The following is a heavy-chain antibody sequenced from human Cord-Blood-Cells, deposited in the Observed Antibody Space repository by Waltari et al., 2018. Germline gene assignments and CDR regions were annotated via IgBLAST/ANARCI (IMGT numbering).Heavy chain of an antibody. D-gene: IGHD3-22*01. J-gene: IGHJ4*02. CDR1: GFTFSNAW. Sequence: EVQLVESGGGLVKPGGSLRLSCAASGFTFSNAWRSWVRQAPGKGLEWVGRIKSKTDGGTTDYAPPVKGRFTISRDDSKNTLYLQMNSLKTEDTAVYYCTTDGYDSSGYSYWGQGTLVTVSS. CDR2: IKSKTDGGTT. V-gene: IGHV3-15*01. CDR3: TTDGYDSSGYSY.